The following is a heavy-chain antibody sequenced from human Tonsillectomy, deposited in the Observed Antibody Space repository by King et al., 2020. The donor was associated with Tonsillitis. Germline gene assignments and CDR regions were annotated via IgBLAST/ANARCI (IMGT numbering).Heavy chain of an antibody. J-gene: IGHJ4*02. CDR1: GYTFTSYY. CDR2: INPSGGST. CDR3: ARGSGEGYSSSWYSFDY. D-gene: IGHD6-13*01. V-gene: IGHV1-46*01. Sequence: QLVQSGAEVKKPGASVKVSRKASGYTFTSYYMHWVRQAPGQGLEWMGIINPSGGSTSYAQKFQGRVTMTRDTSTSTVYMELSSLRSEDTAVYYCARGSGEGYSSSWYSFDYWGQGTLVTVSS.